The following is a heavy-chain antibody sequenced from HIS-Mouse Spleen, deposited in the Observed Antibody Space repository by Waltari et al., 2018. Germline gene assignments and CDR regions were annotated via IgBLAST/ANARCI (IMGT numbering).Heavy chain of an antibody. CDR3: ASKLTGDPYNWFDP. V-gene: IGHV4-39*07. J-gene: IGHJ5*02. D-gene: IGHD7-27*01. Sequence: QLQLQESGPGLVKPSETLSLTCTVSGGSISSSSYYWGWIRQPPGKGLEWIGSIYYSGSTYYNPSLKSRVTISVDTSKNQFSLKLSSVTAADTAVYYCASKLTGDPYNWFDPWGQGTLVTVSS. CDR1: GGSISSSSYY. CDR2: IYYSGST.